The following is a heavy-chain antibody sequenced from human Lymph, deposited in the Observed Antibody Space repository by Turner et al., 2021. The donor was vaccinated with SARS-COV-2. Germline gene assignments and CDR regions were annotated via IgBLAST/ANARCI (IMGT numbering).Heavy chain of an antibody. D-gene: IGHD4-17*01. J-gene: IGHJ4*02. Sequence: EVQLVESGGGLVKPGGSLRPSCPASGFTFSTYSMNWVRQAPGKGLEWISSISSSSSYIYYADSVKGRFTISRDDAKNSLYLQMNSLRAEDTAVYYCARDIPTTADYFDYWGQGTLVTVSS. CDR3: ARDIPTTADYFDY. CDR1: GFTFSTYS. V-gene: IGHV3-21*01. CDR2: ISSSSSYI.